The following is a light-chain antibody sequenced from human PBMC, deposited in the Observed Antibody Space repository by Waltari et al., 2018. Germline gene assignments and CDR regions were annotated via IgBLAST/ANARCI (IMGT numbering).Light chain of an antibody. CDR2: EVN. V-gene: IGLV2-23*02. CDR3: CSYAGSSTFVV. CDR1: SSDIGSYNL. Sequence: QSALTQPASVSGSPGQSITISCTGTSSDIGSYNLVSWYQQHPGKAPKLIIYEVNQRPSGVSTRFSASKSGNAASLTISGLQAEDEADYYCCSYAGSSTFVVFGGGTKLTVL. J-gene: IGLJ2*01.